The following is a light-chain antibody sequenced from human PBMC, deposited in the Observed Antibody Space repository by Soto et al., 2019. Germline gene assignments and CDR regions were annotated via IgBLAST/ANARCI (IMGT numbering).Light chain of an antibody. CDR3: QLRSNWPPVIT. Sequence: DIQMPQSPTSLSASVGDRVTITCRASPGIRNFVAWYQQKPGKAPKLLIYAASTLQSGVPSRFSGSGSGTDFTSTIISLEPEHFAVCYCQLRSNWPPVITFGQGTRLEI. V-gene: IGKV1-27*01. CDR2: AAS. CDR1: PGIRNF. J-gene: IGKJ5*01.